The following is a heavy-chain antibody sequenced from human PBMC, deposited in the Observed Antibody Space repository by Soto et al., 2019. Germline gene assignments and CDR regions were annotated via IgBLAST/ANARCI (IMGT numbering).Heavy chain of an antibody. J-gene: IGHJ6*02. CDR3: ARTARGGYSGFYGMDV. D-gene: IGHD5-12*01. CDR1: GFTVSSNY. V-gene: IGHV3-53*01. Sequence: PGGSLRLSCAASGFTVSSNYMSWVRQAPGKGLEWVSVIYSGGSTYYADSVKGRFTISRDNSKNTLYLQMNSLRAEDTAVYYCARTARGGYSGFYGMDVWGQGTTVTISS. CDR2: IYSGGST.